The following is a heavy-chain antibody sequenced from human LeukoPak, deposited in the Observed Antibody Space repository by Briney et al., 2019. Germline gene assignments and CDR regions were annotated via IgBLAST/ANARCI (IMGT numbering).Heavy chain of an antibody. V-gene: IGHV1-69*05. CDR2: IIPIFGTA. J-gene: IGHJ4*02. CDR1: GYTLTELS. Sequence: ASVKVSCKVSGYTLTELSMHWVRQAPGKGLEWMGGIIPIFGTANYAQKFQGRVTITTDESTSTAYMELSSLRSEDTAVYYCARASDIVVVPAATRLDYWGQGTLVTVSS. D-gene: IGHD2-2*01. CDR3: ARASDIVVVPAATRLDY.